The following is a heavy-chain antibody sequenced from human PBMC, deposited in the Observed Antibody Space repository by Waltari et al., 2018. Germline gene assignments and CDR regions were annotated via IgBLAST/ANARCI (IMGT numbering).Heavy chain of an antibody. J-gene: IGHJ4*02. CDR2: ISYDGSNK. CDR3: ARKYSSSSPFDY. Sequence: QVQLVESGGGVVQPGRSLRLSCAASGFTFSSYAMHWVRQAPGKGLEWVAGISYDGSNKYYADSVKGRFTISRDNSKNTLYLQMNSLRAEDTAGYYCARKYSSSSPFDYWCQGTLVTVSS. V-gene: IGHV3-30-3*01. D-gene: IGHD6-6*01. CDR1: GFTFSSYA.